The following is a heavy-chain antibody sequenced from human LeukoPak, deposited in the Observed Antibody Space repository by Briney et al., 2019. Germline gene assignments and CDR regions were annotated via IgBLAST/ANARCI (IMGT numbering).Heavy chain of an antibody. D-gene: IGHD6-19*01. CDR2: IKSDGSST. J-gene: IGHJ4*02. CDR3: ARDYRDSSGWYPDY. CDR1: GFTFSRYW. Sequence: GGSLRLSCAASGFTFSRYWMHWVRQAPGKGLVWVSRIKSDGSSTSYADSVKGRFTISRDSAKNTLYLQMNSLRAEDTAVYYCARDYRDSSGWYPDYWGQGTLVTVSS. V-gene: IGHV3-74*01.